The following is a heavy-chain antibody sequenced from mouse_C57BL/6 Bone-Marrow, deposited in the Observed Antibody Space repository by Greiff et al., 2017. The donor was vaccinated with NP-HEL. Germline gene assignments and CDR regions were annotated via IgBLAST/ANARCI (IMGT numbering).Heavy chain of an antibody. Sequence: VKLVESGAELARPGASVKMSCKASGYTFTSYTMHWVKQRPGQGLEWIGYINPSSGYTKYNQKFKDKATLTADKSSSTAYMQLSSLTSEDSAVYYCARPLPHFDYWGQGTTLTVSS. CDR2: INPSSGYT. CDR1: GYTFTSYT. J-gene: IGHJ2*01. CDR3: ARPLPHFDY. V-gene: IGHV1-4*01. D-gene: IGHD2-10*01.